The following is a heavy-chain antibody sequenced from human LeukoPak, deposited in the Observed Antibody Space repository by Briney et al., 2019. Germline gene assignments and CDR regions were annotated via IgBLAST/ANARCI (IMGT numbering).Heavy chain of an antibody. CDR2: INHSGST. V-gene: IGHV4-34*01. D-gene: IGHD5-18*01. J-gene: IGHJ5*02. Sequence: PSETLSLTCAVYGGSFSGYYWSWIRQPPGKGLEWIGEINHSGSTNYHASRKSRVTISVETSKNQFSLRLSSVTAADTAVYYFAPRGDIEHSYGYGKWFDPWGEGTPVTVSS. CDR1: GGSFSGYY. CDR3: APRGDIEHSYGYGKWFDP.